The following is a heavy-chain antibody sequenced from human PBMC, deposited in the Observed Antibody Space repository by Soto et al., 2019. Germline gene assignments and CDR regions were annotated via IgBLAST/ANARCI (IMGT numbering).Heavy chain of an antibody. D-gene: IGHD6-19*01. Sequence: QVQLVESGGGVVQPGRSLRLSCAASGFTFSSYGMHWVRQAPGKGLEWVAVISYDGSNKYYADSVKGRFTISRDNSKNPLYLQMNSLRAEDTAVYYCAKVIDQWLRPTSPTWEFDYWGQGTLVTVSS. V-gene: IGHV3-30*18. CDR3: AKVIDQWLRPTSPTWEFDY. CDR2: ISYDGSNK. J-gene: IGHJ4*02. CDR1: GFTFSSYG.